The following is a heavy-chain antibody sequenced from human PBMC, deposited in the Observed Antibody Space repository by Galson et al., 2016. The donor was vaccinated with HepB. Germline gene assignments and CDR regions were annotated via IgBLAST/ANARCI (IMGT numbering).Heavy chain of an antibody. J-gene: IGHJ3*02. D-gene: IGHD3-9*01. Sequence: SETLSLTCTVSGGSISTYHWSWIRQPPGKGLEWIGYSDYSGSTNYNPSLKSRVTISVDTSKNQFSLKVSSVTAADTAVYYCAREPAATGDAFDIWGQGTMVTVYS. CDR2: SDYSGST. CDR1: GGSISTYH. V-gene: IGHV4-59*01. CDR3: AREPAATGDAFDI.